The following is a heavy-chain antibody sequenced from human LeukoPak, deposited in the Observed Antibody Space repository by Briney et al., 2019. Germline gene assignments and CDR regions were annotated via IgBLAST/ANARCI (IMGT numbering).Heavy chain of an antibody. CDR3: ARGRIWELPDYFQH. CDR1: GGSISSYY. D-gene: IGHD1-26*01. V-gene: IGHV4-4*07. J-gene: IGHJ1*01. Sequence: SETLSLTCTVSGGSISSYYWSWIRQPAGKGLEWIGRIYTSGSTNYNPSLKSRVTMSVDTSKNQFSLKLSSVTAADTAVYYCARGRIWELPDYFQHWGQGTLVTVSS. CDR2: IYTSGST.